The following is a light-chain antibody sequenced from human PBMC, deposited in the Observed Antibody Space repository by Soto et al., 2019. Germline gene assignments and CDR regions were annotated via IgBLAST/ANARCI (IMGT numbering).Light chain of an antibody. CDR1: SSDVGGYDF. Sequence: QSALTQPRSVSGSPGQSVTISCTGTSSDVGGYDFVSWYQQYPGKVPNLIIYDVSQRPSGVPDRFSASKSDNTASLTISGLQADDEADYYCCSYAGSYTLFGGGTKVTVL. CDR2: DVS. CDR3: CSYAGSYTL. J-gene: IGLJ2*01. V-gene: IGLV2-11*01.